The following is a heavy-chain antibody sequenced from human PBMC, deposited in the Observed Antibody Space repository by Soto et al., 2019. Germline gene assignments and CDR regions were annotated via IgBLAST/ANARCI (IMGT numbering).Heavy chain of an antibody. CDR3: ARDPPNGYGDDTFDS. J-gene: IGHJ4*02. CDR2: IIPSYDRT. Sequence: QVLLLQSGSEVKKPGSSVKVSCKASGDAFQSYAIHWVRQAPGQGLEYMGRIIPSYDRTKYAQKFQGRLTVTADMYTSTVYMEFRSLRSEDTAVYYCARDPPNGYGDDTFDSWGQGTKVIVSS. D-gene: IGHD4-17*01. CDR1: GDAFQSYA. V-gene: IGHV1-69*06.